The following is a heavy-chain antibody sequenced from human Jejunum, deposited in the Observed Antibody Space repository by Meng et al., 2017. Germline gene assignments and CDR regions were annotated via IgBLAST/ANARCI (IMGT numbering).Heavy chain of an antibody. CDR2: ISSSGNTI. J-gene: IGHJ4*02. CDR3: VRDPRGIMGATWRWNYYFDY. V-gene: IGHV3-48*04. CDR1: GIGLSSYA. D-gene: IGHD1-26*01. Sequence: GESLKISCTGSGIGLSSYAMSWVRQAPGKGLEWVSYISSSGNTIYYADSVKGRFAISRDNAKNSLYLQMNSLRAEDTAVYYCVRDPRGIMGATWRWNYYFDYWGQGTLVTVSS.